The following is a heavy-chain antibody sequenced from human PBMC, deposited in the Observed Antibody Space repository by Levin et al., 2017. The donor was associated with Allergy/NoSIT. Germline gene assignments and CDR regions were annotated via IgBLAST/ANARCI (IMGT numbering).Heavy chain of an antibody. CDR2: IRSRANSYAT. J-gene: IGHJ5*02. V-gene: IGHV3-73*01. CDR1: GFIFSDSA. CDR3: TTRPNYYDSSGQEGP. Sequence: GGSLRLSCAASGFIFSDSAIHWVRQASGKGLEWVGRIRSRANSYATLYGASVKGRFTISRDDSKNTAYLQMNSLKTEDTAVYYCTTRPNYYDSSGQEGPWGQGTLVTVSS. D-gene: IGHD3-22*01.